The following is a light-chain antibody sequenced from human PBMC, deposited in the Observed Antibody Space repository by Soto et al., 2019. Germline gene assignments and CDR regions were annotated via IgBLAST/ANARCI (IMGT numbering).Light chain of an antibody. Sequence: EIVLTQSPGTLSLSPGERATLSCRASQSVSSSYLDWYQQKPGQAPRLLIYGASSRATSIRDGFSGSGSGTDFTLTISRLEPEDLAEYYCQQYGSSPPYTFGQGTKLEIK. J-gene: IGKJ2*01. CDR3: QQYGSSPPYT. CDR1: QSVSSSY. V-gene: IGKV3-20*01. CDR2: GAS.